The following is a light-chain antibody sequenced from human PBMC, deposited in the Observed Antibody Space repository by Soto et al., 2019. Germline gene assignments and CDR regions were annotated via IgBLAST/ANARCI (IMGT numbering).Light chain of an antibody. CDR2: EGH. V-gene: IGLV2-23*01. CDR3: CLYVGATTYV. CDR1: SGYVGTYSL. Sequence: QSFLARPASVSGSPGQSITISCTGASGYVGTYSLVSWYQQHPGKAPKVVIYEGHKRPSGVPDRFSGSTSVNTASLTISGLQTDDEADYYCCLYVGATTYVFGTGTKVTVL. J-gene: IGLJ1*01.